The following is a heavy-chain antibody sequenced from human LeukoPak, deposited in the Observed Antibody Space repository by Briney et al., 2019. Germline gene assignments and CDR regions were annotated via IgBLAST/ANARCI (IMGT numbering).Heavy chain of an antibody. J-gene: IGHJ4*02. CDR1: GYTFTSYY. V-gene: IGHV1-46*01. Sequence: ASVKVSCKASGYTFTSYYMHWVRRAPGQGLEWMGIINPSGGSTSYAQRFQGRVTMTRDTSTSTVYMELSSLRSEDTAVYYCARETIVVVTAIDYWGQGTLVTVSS. CDR3: ARETIVVVTAIDY. CDR2: INPSGGST. D-gene: IGHD2-21*02.